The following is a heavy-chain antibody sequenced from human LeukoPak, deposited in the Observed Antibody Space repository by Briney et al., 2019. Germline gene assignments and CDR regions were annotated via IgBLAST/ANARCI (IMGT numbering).Heavy chain of an antibody. Sequence: SETLSLTCTVSGASTSSYYWSWIRQPPGKRLEWIGYIYYSGSTNYNPSLKSRVTISVDTSKNQFSLKLSSVTAADTAVYYCARQAGDWYFDLWGRGTLVAVSS. D-gene: IGHD6-19*01. CDR3: ARQAGDWYFDL. V-gene: IGHV4-59*08. CDR1: GASTSSYY. CDR2: IYYSGST. J-gene: IGHJ2*01.